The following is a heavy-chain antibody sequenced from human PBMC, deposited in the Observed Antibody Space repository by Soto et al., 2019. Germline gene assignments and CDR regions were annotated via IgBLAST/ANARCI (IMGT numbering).Heavy chain of an antibody. V-gene: IGHV3-48*02. Sequence: EVQLVESGGGLVQPGGSLRLSCAASGFTFNTYNMNWVRQAPGKGLEWVSYITASSSTIYYADSVKGRFTISRDTAKNSLYLQMNSLRDEDTAVYYCAREQFVRWKYGMDVWGQGTTVTVSS. CDR2: ITASSSTI. D-gene: IGHD6-6*01. CDR3: AREQFVRWKYGMDV. CDR1: GFTFNTYN. J-gene: IGHJ6*02.